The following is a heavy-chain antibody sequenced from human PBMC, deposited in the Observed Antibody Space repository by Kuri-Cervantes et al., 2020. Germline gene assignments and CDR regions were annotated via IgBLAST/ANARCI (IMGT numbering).Heavy chain of an antibody. CDR1: GFTFSSYD. CDR2: IGTAGDT. V-gene: IGHV3-13*01. D-gene: IGHD5-18*01. J-gene: IGHJ3*02. CDR3: AREWDPDTAMVNGGAFDI. Sequence: ETLSLTCAASGFTFSSYDMHWVRQATGKGLEWVSAIGTAGDTYYPGSVKGRFTISRDNAKNSLYLQMNSLRAEDTAVYYCAREWDPDTAMVNGGAFDIWGQGTMVTVSS.